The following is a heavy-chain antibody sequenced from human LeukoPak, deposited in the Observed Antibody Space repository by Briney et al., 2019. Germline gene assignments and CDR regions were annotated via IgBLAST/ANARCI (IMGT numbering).Heavy chain of an antibody. Sequence: GGSLRLSCAASGFTFSTYWMNWFRQTPGKGLEWVAKIKADGGEKDHVASVKGRFTISRDNAKNSLYLQMNSLRAEDTAVYYCARATMVYYYYYYMDVWGKGTTVTVSS. V-gene: IGHV3-7*01. CDR1: GFTFSTYW. D-gene: IGHD3-10*01. J-gene: IGHJ6*03. CDR2: IKADGGEK. CDR3: ARATMVYYYYYYMDV.